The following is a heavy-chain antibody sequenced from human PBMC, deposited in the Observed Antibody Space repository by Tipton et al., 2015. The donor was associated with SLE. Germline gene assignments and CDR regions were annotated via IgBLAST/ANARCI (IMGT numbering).Heavy chain of an antibody. CDR3: ARVGPITMVRGVLPYFDY. CDR1: GGSISSGSYY. J-gene: IGHJ4*02. D-gene: IGHD3-10*01. V-gene: IGHV4-61*01. Sequence: TLSLTCTVSGGSISSGSYYWSWIRQPPGKGLEWIGYIYYSGSTNYNPSLKSRVTISVDTSKNQFSLKLSSVTAADTAVYYCARVGPITMVRGVLPYFDYWGQGTLVTVSS. CDR2: IYYSGST.